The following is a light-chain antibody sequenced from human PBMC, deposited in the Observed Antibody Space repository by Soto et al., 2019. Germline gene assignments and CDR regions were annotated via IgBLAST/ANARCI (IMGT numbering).Light chain of an antibody. V-gene: IGKV4-1*01. CDR2: WAS. CDR3: QKYYSPPLT. CDR1: QSVLYSSNNKNY. J-gene: IGKJ4*01. Sequence: DIVMTQSPDSLAVSLGERATIRCKSSQSVLYSSNNKNYLAWYQQRPGQPPKLLIYWASTRDSGVPDRFSGSGSGTDFTLTINSLQAEDVSIYYCQKYYSPPLTFGGGTKVEI.